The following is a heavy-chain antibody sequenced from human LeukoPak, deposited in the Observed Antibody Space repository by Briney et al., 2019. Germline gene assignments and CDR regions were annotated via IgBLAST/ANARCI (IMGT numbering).Heavy chain of an antibody. CDR2: ISYDGSNK. J-gene: IGHJ6*02. CDR1: GFTFSSYG. CDR3: AKDLKSIAAALGPHGMDV. Sequence: PGGSLRLSCAASGFTFSSYGMHWVRQAPGKGLEWVAVISYDGSNKYYADSVKGRFTISRDNSKNTLYLQMNSLRAEDTAVYYCAKDLKSIAAALGPHGMDVWGQGTTVTVSS. D-gene: IGHD6-13*01. V-gene: IGHV3-30*18.